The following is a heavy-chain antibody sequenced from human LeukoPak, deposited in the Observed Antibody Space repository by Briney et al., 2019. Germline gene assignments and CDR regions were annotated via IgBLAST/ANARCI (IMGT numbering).Heavy chain of an antibody. CDR2: ISYDGSNK. CDR1: GFTFSSYA. J-gene: IGHJ4*02. D-gene: IGHD1-26*01. V-gene: IGHV3-30*18. CDR3: AKDQVGATRAFDY. Sequence: HPGGSLRLSCAASGFTFSSYAMSWVRQAPGKGLEWVAVISYDGSNKYYADSVKGRFTISRDNSKNTLYLQMNSLRAEDTAVYYCAKDQVGATRAFDYWGQGTLVTVSS.